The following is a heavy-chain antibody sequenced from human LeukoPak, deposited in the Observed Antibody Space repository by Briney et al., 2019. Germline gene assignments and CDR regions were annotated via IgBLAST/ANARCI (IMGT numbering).Heavy chain of an antibody. CDR1: GGTFSSYA. CDR3: ASPNPYYYDSKEGPYYFDY. J-gene: IGHJ4*02. Sequence: GASVKVSCKASGGTFSSYAISWVRQAPGQGLEWMGGIIPIFGTANYAQKFQGRVTITADESTSTAYMELSSLRSEDTAVYYRASPNPYYYDSKEGPYYFDYWGQGTLVTVSS. D-gene: IGHD3-22*01. CDR2: IIPIFGTA. V-gene: IGHV1-69*13.